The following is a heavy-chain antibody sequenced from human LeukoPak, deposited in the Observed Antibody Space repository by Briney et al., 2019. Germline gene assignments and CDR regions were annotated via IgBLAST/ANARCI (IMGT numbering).Heavy chain of an antibody. CDR2: ISGSGGRT. Sequence: PGGSLRLSCAASGFTFSSYAMSWVRQAPGKGLEWVSSISGSGGRTHYADSVRGRFTISRDNSKNTLYLQMDSLRAEDTAVYYCAKETRITIFGVVTPWPHLGFDYWGQGTLVTVSS. CDR1: GFTFSSYA. J-gene: IGHJ4*02. V-gene: IGHV3-23*01. CDR3: AKETRITIFGVVTPWPHLGFDY. D-gene: IGHD3-3*01.